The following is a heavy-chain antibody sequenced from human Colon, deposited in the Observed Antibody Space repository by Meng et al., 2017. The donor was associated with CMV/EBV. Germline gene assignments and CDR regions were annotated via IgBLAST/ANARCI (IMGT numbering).Heavy chain of an antibody. CDR1: GGTFSSYT. Sequence: SVKVSCKASGGTFSSYTISWVRQAPGQGLEWMGRIIPILGIASYAQKFQGRVTITADKSTSTAYMELRSLRSEDTAVYYCAKDGGSSWYGANDYWGQGTLVTVSS. V-gene: IGHV1-69*04. J-gene: IGHJ4*02. D-gene: IGHD6-13*01. CDR3: AKDGGSSWYGANDY. CDR2: IIPILGIA.